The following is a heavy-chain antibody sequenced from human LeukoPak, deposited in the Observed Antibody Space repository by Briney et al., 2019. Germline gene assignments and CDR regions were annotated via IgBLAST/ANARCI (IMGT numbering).Heavy chain of an antibody. CDR2: INPDDEST. D-gene: IGHD1-26*01. CDR3: LTILEATIDAFDI. V-gene: IGHV3-74*01. CDR1: GFTFSSYA. Sequence: GGSLRLSCAASGFTFSSYAMHWVRQAPGKGLEWVSRINPDDESTSYADSVRGRFTISRDNAKNTLYLQMNSLRAEDTAVYYCLTILEATIDAFDIWGQGTMVTVSS. J-gene: IGHJ3*02.